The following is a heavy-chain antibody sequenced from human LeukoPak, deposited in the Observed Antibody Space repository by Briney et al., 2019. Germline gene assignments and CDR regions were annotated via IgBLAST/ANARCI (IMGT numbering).Heavy chain of an antibody. V-gene: IGHV3-23*01. CDR2: ISGSGGST. CDR3: ARESPTDYGDYQPFDY. Sequence: AGGSLRLSCAASGFTFSNSALSWVRQAPGKGREWGSAISGSGGSTYYADSVKGRFTISRDNSKNTLFLQMNSLGAEDTAVYYCARESPTDYGDYQPFDYWGQRTLVTVSS. CDR1: GFTFSNSA. J-gene: IGHJ4*02. D-gene: IGHD4-17*01.